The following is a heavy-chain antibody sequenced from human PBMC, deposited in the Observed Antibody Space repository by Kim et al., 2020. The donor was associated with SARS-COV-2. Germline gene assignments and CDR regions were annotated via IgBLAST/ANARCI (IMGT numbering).Heavy chain of an antibody. CDR1: GGSFSASS. CDR2: INHSGSS. V-gene: IGHV4-34*01. D-gene: IGHD3-3*01. J-gene: IGHJ2*01. CDR3: ARAYYDFWSAYYGWYFDL. Sequence: SETLSLTCAFYGGSFSASSWSCIRQPPGEGLEWIGEINHSGSSNYNPSLKSRVSISLDTSKNQFSLRLTSVTAADTAVYYCARAYYDFWSAYYGWYFDLWGRGPLVTVSS.